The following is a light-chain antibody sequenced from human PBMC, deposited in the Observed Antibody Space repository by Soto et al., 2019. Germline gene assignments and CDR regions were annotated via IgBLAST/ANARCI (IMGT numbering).Light chain of an antibody. J-gene: IGKJ4*01. V-gene: IGKV3-20*01. CDR2: GAS. Sequence: ETVLTQSPGTLSLSPGERATLSCRASQSVSGSYLAWYQQKPGQAPRLLIYGASTRATGIPDRFSGSGSGTDFTLTISRLEPEDSAVYYCQQYCTSLTFGGGTKVEIK. CDR1: QSVSGSY. CDR3: QQYCTSLT.